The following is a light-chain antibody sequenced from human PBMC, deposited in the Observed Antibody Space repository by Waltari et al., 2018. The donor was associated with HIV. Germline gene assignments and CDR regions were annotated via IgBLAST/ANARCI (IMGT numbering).Light chain of an antibody. Sequence: QSALTQPASVSGSPGQSITISCTGTSSDVGGYNYVSWYQQHPGKAPKLMIYDVSNRPSGVSNRFSGSQSGNTASLTVSGLQAEDEADYYSSSYTRSSSYVFGTGTKVTVL. CDR1: SSDVGGYNY. J-gene: IGLJ1*01. CDR2: DVS. V-gene: IGLV2-14*01. CDR3: SSYTRSSSYV.